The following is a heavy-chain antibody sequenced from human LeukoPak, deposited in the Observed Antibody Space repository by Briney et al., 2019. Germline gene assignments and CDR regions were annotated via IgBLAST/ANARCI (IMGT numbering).Heavy chain of an antibody. CDR2: ISSSGSTI. CDR1: EFTFSSYE. Sequence: GGSLRLSCAASEFTFSSYEMNWIRQAPGKGLEWVSYISSSGSTIYYADSVKGRFTISRDNAKNSLYLQMNNLRVEDTAVYYCARAPTKFRRDWSDPWGQGTLVTVSS. D-gene: IGHD3-9*01. V-gene: IGHV3-48*03. J-gene: IGHJ5*02. CDR3: ARAPTKFRRDWSDP.